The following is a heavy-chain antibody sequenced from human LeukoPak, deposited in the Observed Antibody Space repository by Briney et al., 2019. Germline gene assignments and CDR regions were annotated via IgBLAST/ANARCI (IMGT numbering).Heavy chain of an antibody. V-gene: IGHV3-21*01. CDR3: ASRLAAAAINWFDP. J-gene: IGHJ5*01. CDR1: GFTFSSYA. CDR2: ISSTSSYI. D-gene: IGHD6-13*01. Sequence: GGSLRLSCAASGFTFSSYAMNWVRQAPGKGLEWVSSISSTSSYIYYADSVKGRFTISRDNAKNSLYLQMNSLRAEDTAVYYCASRLAAAAINWFDPWGQGTLVTVSS.